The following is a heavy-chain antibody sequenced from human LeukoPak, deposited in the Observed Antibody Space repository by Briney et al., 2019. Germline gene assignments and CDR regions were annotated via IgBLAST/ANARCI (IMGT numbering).Heavy chain of an antibody. CDR3: ARAGGRWLQNGGFDY. J-gene: IGHJ4*02. D-gene: IGHD3-16*01. CDR1: GFTFSSYA. CDR2: ISGSGGST. Sequence: GGSLRLSCAASGFTFSSYAMSWVRQAPGKGLEWVSAISGSGGSTYYADSVKGRFTISRDNSKNTLYLQMNSLRAEDTAVYYCARAGGRWLQNGGFDYWGQGTLVTVSS. V-gene: IGHV3-23*01.